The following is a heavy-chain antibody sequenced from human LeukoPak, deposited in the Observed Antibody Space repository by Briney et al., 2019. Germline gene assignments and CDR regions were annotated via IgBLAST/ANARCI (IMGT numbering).Heavy chain of an antibody. Sequence: GGSLRLSCAASGFTFSSYAMSWVRQAPGKGLEWVSAISGSGGSTYYADSAKGRFTISRDNSKNTLYLQMNSLRAEDTAVYYCAKGRYYDSSGYYRYWGQGTLVTVSS. V-gene: IGHV3-23*01. D-gene: IGHD3-22*01. J-gene: IGHJ4*02. CDR3: AKGRYYDSSGYYRY. CDR1: GFTFSSYA. CDR2: ISGSGGST.